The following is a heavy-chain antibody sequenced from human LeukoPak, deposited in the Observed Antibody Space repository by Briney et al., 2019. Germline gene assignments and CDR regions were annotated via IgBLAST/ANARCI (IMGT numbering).Heavy chain of an antibody. V-gene: IGHV3-23*01. D-gene: IGHD4-17*01. Sequence: PGGSLRLSCAASGFTFSSYAMSWVRQAPGRGLEWVSAISGSGGSTYYADSVKGRFTISRDNSKNTLYLQMNSLRAEDTAVYYCAKSSLYGDFPNDYWGQGTLVTVSS. CDR3: AKSSLYGDFPNDY. CDR1: GFTFSSYA. J-gene: IGHJ4*02. CDR2: ISGSGGST.